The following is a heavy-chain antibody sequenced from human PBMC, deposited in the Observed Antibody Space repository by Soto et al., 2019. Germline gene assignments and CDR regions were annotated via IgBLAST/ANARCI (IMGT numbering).Heavy chain of an antibody. V-gene: IGHV3-23*01. Sequence: EVQLLESGGGLVQPGESLRLSCAASGFTFSSYAMSWVRQAPGKGLEWVSVISGSDDSTYYADSVKGRFSISRDNSKNTLYLEMNSLRAEDTAVSYCAKRSLSSTFAYWCQGTLVTVSS. J-gene: IGHJ4*02. D-gene: IGHD6-6*01. CDR3: AKRSLSSTFAY. CDR2: ISGSDDST. CDR1: GFTFSSYA.